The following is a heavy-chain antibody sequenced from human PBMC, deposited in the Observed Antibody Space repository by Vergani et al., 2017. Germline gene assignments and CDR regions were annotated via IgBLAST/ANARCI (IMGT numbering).Heavy chain of an antibody. J-gene: IGHJ4*02. CDR1: SDSTSGGRYY. D-gene: IGHD1-7*01. CDR2: IYTRGSA. Sequence: QVQLQESGPGLVKPSQTLSLTCTVSSDSTSGGRYYWSWIRQPAGKGLEWIGRIYTRGSAHYNPSLKSRVTISVNTSKNQFSPNLNPVTAADTAVYFCARKSMGTSVFDFWGQGILVTVSS. V-gene: IGHV4-61*02. CDR3: ARKSMGTSVFDF.